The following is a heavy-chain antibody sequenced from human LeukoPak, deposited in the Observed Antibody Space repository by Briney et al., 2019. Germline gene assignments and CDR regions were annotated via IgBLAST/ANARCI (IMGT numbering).Heavy chain of an antibody. CDR1: GFTFSSYA. CDR3: ARAHDLYGSGSYYISPSDY. CDR2: ISSNGGST. Sequence: GGSLRLSCAASGFTFSSYAMHWVRQAPGKGLEYVSAISSNGGSTYYANSVKGRFTISRDKSKNTLYLQMGSLRAEDMAVYYCARAHDLYGSGSYYISPSDYWGQGTLVTVSS. V-gene: IGHV3-64*01. D-gene: IGHD3-10*01. J-gene: IGHJ4*02.